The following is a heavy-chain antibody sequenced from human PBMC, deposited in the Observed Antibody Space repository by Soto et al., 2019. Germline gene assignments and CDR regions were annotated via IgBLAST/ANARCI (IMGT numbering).Heavy chain of an antibody. CDR3: AKDAVYNDGLWLMDH. V-gene: IGHV3-23*05. J-gene: IGHJ4*02. CDR2: IYGSGRGI. D-gene: IGHD2-21*01. CDR1: GLPHSSFA. Sequence: EVQLLESGGGLVQPGGSLRLSCTASGLPHSSFAMMWVRQAPGKGLECVSGIYGSGRGIEYADSVKGRFTISRDNSKNTVHLQMTDLRADDTAVYYCAKDAVYNDGLWLMDHWGQGTQVTVS.